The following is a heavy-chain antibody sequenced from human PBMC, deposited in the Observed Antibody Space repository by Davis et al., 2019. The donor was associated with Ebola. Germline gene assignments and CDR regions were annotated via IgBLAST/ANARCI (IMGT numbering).Heavy chain of an antibody. V-gene: IGHV1-8*02. CDR3: ARGFRTVVTLWGY. D-gene: IGHD2-21*02. J-gene: IGHJ4*02. Sequence: AASVKVSCKASGATFSSLSFSWVRQAPGQGLEWMGWMNPNSGNTGYAQKFQGRVTMTRNTSISTAYMELSSLRSEDTAVYYCARGFRTVVTLWGYWGQGTLVTVSS. CDR2: MNPNSGNT. CDR1: GATFSSLS.